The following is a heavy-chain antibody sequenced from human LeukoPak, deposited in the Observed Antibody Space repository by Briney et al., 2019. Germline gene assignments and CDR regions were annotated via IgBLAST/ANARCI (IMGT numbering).Heavy chain of an antibody. V-gene: IGHV3-21*04. Sequence: AGGSLRLSCAASGFTFSSYSMNWVRQAPGKGLEWVSSISSSSSYTNYADSVKDRFTISRDNAKNSLYLQMTSLRAEDTAVYYCARRFWYAFDIWGQGTMVTVSS. J-gene: IGHJ3*02. D-gene: IGHD3-3*01. CDR2: ISSSSSYT. CDR1: GFTFSSYS. CDR3: ARRFWYAFDI.